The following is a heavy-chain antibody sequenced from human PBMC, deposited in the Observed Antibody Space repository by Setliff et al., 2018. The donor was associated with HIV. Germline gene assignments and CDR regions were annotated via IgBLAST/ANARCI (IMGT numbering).Heavy chain of an antibody. V-gene: IGHV4-61*09. CDR3: ARIVRWELVATSTFFYYYMDV. D-gene: IGHD1-26*01. CDR1: SDSISSGSYY. J-gene: IGHJ6*03. Sequence: LSLTCSVSSDSISSGSYYWSWIRLPAGKGLEWIGQIHTSGSTNYNPSLKSRLTISIDTSKNQFSLKLSSVTAADTAVYYCARIVRWELVATSTFFYYYMDVWGKGTTVTVSS. CDR2: IHTSGST.